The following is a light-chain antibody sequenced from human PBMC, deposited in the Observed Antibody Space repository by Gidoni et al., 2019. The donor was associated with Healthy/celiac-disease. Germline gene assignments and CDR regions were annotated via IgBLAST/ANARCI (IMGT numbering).Light chain of an antibody. J-gene: IGLJ3*02. CDR3: GTWDSSLSVWV. V-gene: IGLV1-51*01. Sequence: QSVLTQPPSVAAAPGQEVTISCSGSSYTIGNNYVSWYQQLPGTAPQLLIYYNNKRPSGMPDRFSGSKSGTSATLGITGLQTGDEADYYCGTWDSSLSVWVFGGGTKLTVL. CDR2: YNN. CDR1: SYTIGNNY.